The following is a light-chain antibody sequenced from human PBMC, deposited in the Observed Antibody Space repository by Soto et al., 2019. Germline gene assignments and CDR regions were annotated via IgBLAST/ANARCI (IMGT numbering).Light chain of an antibody. V-gene: IGKV3-15*01. J-gene: IGKJ5*01. CDR2: RVS. CDR3: QQYNNWPIT. Sequence: VMSHSPATLSVSPLEGATLSCRASQIVGSLVAWYQQKPGQAPRLLIYRVSTRATDIAARFTGSGSGTEFTLTISSLQTEDFAVYYCQQYNNWPITFGPGIRLEIK. CDR1: QIVGSL.